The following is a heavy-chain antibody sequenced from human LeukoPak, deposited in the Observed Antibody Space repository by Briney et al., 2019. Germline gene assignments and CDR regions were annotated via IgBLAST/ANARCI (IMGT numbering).Heavy chain of an antibody. D-gene: IGHD1-26*01. J-gene: IGHJ1*01. Sequence: GGSLRLSCAASGFTFSSYWMHWVRQAPGKGLVWVSRINTDGSSTSYADSVKGRFTISRDNAKNTLYLQVNSLRAEDTAVYYCARDVAAGGSYYDGYFQHWGQGTLVTVSS. V-gene: IGHV3-74*01. CDR1: GFTFSSYW. CDR2: INTDGSST. CDR3: ARDVAAGGSYYDGYFQH.